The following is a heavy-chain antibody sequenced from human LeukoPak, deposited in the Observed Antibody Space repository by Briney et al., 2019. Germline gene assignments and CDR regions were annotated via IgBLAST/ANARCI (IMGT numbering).Heavy chain of an antibody. J-gene: IGHJ4*02. D-gene: IGHD5-18*01. CDR1: GFTFSDYS. CDR3: AKLSNSSSHDY. Sequence: QSGGSPRLSCAASGFTFSDYSMTWVRQAPGKGLEWVSTISGSGGNTYYADSVKGRFTFSRDNSKNTLYLQMNSLRAEDTAVYYCAKLSNSSSHDYWGQGTLVTVSS. V-gene: IGHV3-23*01. CDR2: ISGSGGNT.